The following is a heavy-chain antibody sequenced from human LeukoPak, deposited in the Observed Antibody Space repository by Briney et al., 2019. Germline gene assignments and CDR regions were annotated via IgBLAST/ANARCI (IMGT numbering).Heavy chain of an antibody. J-gene: IGHJ6*03. CDR2: IYYSGST. CDR1: GGSISSSSYY. D-gene: IGHD6-25*01. Sequence: SETLSLTCTVSGGSISSSSYYWGWIRQPPGKGLEWIGSIYYSGSTYYNPSLKSRVTISVDTSKNQFSLKLSSVTAADTAVYYCARDGGSKRPYYMDVWGKGTTVTVSS. CDR3: ARDGGSKRPYYMDV. V-gene: IGHV4-39*07.